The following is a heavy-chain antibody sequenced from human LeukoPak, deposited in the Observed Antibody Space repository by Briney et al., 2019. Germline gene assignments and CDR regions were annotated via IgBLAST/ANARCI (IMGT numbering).Heavy chain of an antibody. V-gene: IGHV3-21*01. CDR2: ISSSSSYI. CDR3: ARDVYDYYDSSGPNYFDY. D-gene: IGHD3-22*01. J-gene: IGHJ4*02. Sequence: GGSLRLSCAASGFTFRSYSMEWVRQAPGKGLEWVSSISSSSSYIYYADSVKGRFTISRDNAKNSLYLQMNSLRAEDTAVYYCARDVYDYYDSSGPNYFDYWGQGTLVTVSS. CDR1: GFTFRSYS.